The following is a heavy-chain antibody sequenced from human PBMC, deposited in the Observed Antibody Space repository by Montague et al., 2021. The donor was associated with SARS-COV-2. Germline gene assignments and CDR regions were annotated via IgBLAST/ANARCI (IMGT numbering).Heavy chain of an antibody. CDR3: ARGETYYYGSGSYFNLRYYYGMDV. CDR2: IGTAGDT. Sequence: SLRLSCAASGFTFSSYDMHWVRQATGKGLEWVSAIGTAGDTYYPGSVKGRFTISRENAKNSLYLQMNSLRAGDTAVYYCARGETYYYGSGSYFNLRYYYGMDVWGQGTTVTVSS. J-gene: IGHJ6*02. V-gene: IGHV3-13*04. D-gene: IGHD3-10*01. CDR1: GFTFSSYD.